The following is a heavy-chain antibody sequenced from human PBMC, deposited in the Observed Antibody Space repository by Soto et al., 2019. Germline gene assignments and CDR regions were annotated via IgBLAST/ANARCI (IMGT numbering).Heavy chain of an antibody. J-gene: IGHJ6*02. CDR1: GGSISSYY. V-gene: IGHV4-59*01. CDR2: IYYSGST. Sequence: PSETLSLTCTVSGGSISSYYWSWIRQPPGKGLEWIGYIYYSGSTNYNPSLKSRVTISVDTSKNQFSLKLSSVTAADTAVYYCARVTMVRGNFTYYYGMDVWGQGTTVTVS. D-gene: IGHD3-10*01. CDR3: ARVTMVRGNFTYYYGMDV.